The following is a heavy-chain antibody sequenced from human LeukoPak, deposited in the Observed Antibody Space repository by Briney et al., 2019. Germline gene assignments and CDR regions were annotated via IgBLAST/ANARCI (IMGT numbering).Heavy chain of an antibody. J-gene: IGHJ3*02. CDR1: GGSINNYY. CDR2: IYTRGST. D-gene: IGHD2-15*01. Sequence: SETLSLTCTVSGGSINNYYWSWNRQPAGKGLEWIGRIYTRGSTNYNPSLKSRVTMPVDTSKNQFSLKLSSVTAADTAVYYCARGRYCSADICSGGDAFDIWGQGTMVSVSS. CDR3: ARGRYCSADICSGGDAFDI. V-gene: IGHV4-4*07.